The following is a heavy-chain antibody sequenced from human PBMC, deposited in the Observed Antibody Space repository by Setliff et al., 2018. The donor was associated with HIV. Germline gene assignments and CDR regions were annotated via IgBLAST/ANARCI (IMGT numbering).Heavy chain of an antibody. CDR1: GGSISSGSYY. V-gene: IGHV4-61*01. D-gene: IGHD4-4*01. CDR2: IYYSGTT. J-gene: IGHJ4*02. CDR3: AREKNDYNNYYFDY. Sequence: SETLSLTCTVSGGSISSGSYYWSWIRQPPGKGLEWIGYIYYSGTTNYNPSLKSRVTISVDTSKNQFSLKLSSVTAADTAVYYCAREKNDYNNYYFDYWGQGTLVTVSS.